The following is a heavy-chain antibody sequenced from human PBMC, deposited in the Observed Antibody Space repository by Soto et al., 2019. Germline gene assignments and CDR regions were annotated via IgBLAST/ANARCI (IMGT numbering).Heavy chain of an antibody. CDR2: ISGSSGST. D-gene: IGHD3-3*01. V-gene: IGHV3-23*01. CDR3: AKHRYDFWSPRDY. CDR1: GFTFSSYA. J-gene: IGHJ4*02. Sequence: PGGSLRLSCAASGFTFSSYAMSWVRQAPGKGLEWVSAISGSSGSTYYADSVKGRFTISRDNSKNTLYLQMSSLRAEDTAVYYCAKHRYDFWSPRDYWGQGTLVTVSS.